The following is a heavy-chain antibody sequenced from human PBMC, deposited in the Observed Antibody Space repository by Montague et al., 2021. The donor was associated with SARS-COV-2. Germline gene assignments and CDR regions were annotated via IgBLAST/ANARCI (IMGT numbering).Heavy chain of an antibody. J-gene: IGHJ6*02. CDR3: ASGIYPSGSYYNRCYYGLNI. D-gene: IGHD3-10*01. CDR1: GGSLSGYY. V-gene: IGHV4-34*01. CDR2: INHSANT. Sequence: SETLSLTCAVYGGSLSGYYWSWIRQPPEKGLEWIGEINHSANTEYNPSLKSAVTISIDTSKNQFSLKMTSVTAADTATYYCASGIYPSGSYYNRCYYGLNIWGPGTTVIVSS.